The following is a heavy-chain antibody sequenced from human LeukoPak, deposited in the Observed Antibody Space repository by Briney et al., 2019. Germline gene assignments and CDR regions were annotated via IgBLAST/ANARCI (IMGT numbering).Heavy chain of an antibody. Sequence: GGSLRLSCAASGFTFDDYAMHWVRQAPGKGLEWVSGISGSGGSTYYADSVKGRFTISRDNSKNTLYLQMNSLRAEDTAVYYCAKDSYGGNSGAWFDPWGQGTLVTVSS. D-gene: IGHD4-23*01. V-gene: IGHV3-23*01. CDR3: AKDSYGGNSGAWFDP. J-gene: IGHJ5*02. CDR2: ISGSGGST. CDR1: GFTFDDYA.